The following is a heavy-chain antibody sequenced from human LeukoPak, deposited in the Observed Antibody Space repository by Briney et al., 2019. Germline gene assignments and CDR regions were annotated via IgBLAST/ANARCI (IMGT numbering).Heavy chain of an antibody. V-gene: IGHV4-34*01. D-gene: IGHD2-2*01. CDR2: INHSGST. CDR1: GGSFSGYY. J-gene: IGHJ4*02. CDR3: AREVVPAAIDY. Sequence: KPSETLSLTCAVYGGSFSGYYWSWIRQPPGKGLEWIGEINHSGSTNYNPSLKSRVTISVDTSKNQFSLKLSSVTAADTAVYYCAREVVPAAIDYWGQGALVTVFS.